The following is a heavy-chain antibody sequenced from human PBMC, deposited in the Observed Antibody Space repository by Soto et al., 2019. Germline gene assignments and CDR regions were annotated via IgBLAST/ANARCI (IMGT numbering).Heavy chain of an antibody. V-gene: IGHV3-23*01. Sequence: VNLLESGGGLVQPGGSLRLSCAASGFTFIIFAMSWVRQAPGRGLEWVSEITASGRTPSYADSVKGRFTISKDESKNPFYLKMNSLRADATALYYCAKVYFGESDGFDIWGQGTMVTVSS. CDR2: ITASGRTP. D-gene: IGHD3-16*01. CDR1: GFTFIIFA. J-gene: IGHJ3*02. CDR3: AKVYFGESDGFDI.